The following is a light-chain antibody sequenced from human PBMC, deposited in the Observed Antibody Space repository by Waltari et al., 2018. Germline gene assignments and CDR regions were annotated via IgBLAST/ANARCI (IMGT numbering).Light chain of an antibody. J-gene: IGLJ3*02. CDR1: TRGDGGCDY. Sequence: QSALTQPASVTGSPGHSITISRTGTTRGDGGCDYGSWYQQHPGKVPKPLIFDVSNRPSGVSNRFSGSKSGNTASLTISGLQAEDESDYYCCSFTSRSTWVFGGGTKLTVL. V-gene: IGLV2-14*01. CDR2: DVS. CDR3: CSFTSRSTWV.